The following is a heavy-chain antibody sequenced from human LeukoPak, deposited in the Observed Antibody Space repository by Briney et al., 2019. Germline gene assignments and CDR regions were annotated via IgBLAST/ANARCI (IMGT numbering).Heavy chain of an antibody. CDR2: IYPADSDT. CDR3: ARRIFSTNCCDL. V-gene: IGHV5-51*01. CDR1: GYSFTNYW. J-gene: IGHJ5*02. D-gene: IGHD3-9*01. Sequence: GESLKISCKGSGYSFTNYWNGWVRQIPGKGLEWMGNIYPADSDTRYSPSFQGQVTISADKSTNTAYLQWSSLKASDTAMYYCARRIFSTNCCDLWGQGNLVTVSS.